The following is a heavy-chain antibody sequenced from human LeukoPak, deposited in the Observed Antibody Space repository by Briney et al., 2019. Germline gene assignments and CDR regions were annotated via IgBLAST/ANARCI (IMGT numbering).Heavy chain of an antibody. J-gene: IGHJ4*02. Sequence: GGSLRLSCAASGFTFSSYWMHWVRQAPGKGLVWVSRISGNGSSTNFADSVKGRFTISRDNAKNTLYLQMNSLRAEDTAVYYCVRDKDYYFDYWGQGTLVTVSS. D-gene: IGHD2-15*01. CDR3: VRDKDYYFDY. CDR2: ISGNGSST. V-gene: IGHV3-74*01. CDR1: GFTFSSYW.